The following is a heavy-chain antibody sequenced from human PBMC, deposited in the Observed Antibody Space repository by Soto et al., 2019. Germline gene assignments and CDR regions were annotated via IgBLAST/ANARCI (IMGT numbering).Heavy chain of an antibody. CDR1: GGSFRGYY. V-gene: IGHV4-34*01. J-gene: IGHJ4*02. D-gene: IGHD3-10*01. Sequence: SDTLSLTCALYGGSFRGYYWSWIRQPTGEGLEWIGEINHSGSTNYNPSLKSRVTISVDTSKNQFSLKLSSVTAADTAVYYCARALRTTMVRGVIIQRFDYWGQGTLVTVS. CDR3: ARALRTTMVRGVIIQRFDY. CDR2: INHSGST.